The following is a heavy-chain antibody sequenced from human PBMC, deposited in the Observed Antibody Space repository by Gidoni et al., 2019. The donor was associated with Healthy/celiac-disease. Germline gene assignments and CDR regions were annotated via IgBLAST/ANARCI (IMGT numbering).Heavy chain of an antibody. V-gene: IGHV1-18*04. D-gene: IGHD6-19*01. CDR2: ISAYNGNT. CDR1: GYPFTSYG. Sequence: AQLVQSGDEVKKPGASVTVSCKASGYPFTSYGISWVRQAHGQGLEWMGWISAYNGNTNYAQNLQGRVTMTTDTSTSTAYMELRSLRSDDSAVYYCARAEVFSSGCFDYWGQGTLVTVSS. CDR3: ARAEVFSSGCFDY. J-gene: IGHJ4*02.